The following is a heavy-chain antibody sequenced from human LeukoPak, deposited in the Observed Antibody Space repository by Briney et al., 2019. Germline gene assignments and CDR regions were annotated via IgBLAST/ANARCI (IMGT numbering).Heavy chain of an antibody. CDR3: ARHRGMAVAFYY. D-gene: IGHD3-3*02. CDR2: IYYSGTT. Sequence: PSETLSLTCIVSGDSIRSSSHYWGWIRQSPGKGLEWIATIYYSGTTYYSPSLKSRVTISVDTSKNQFSLNLGSVTAADTAVYYCARHRGMAVAFYYWGQGTQVTVSS. V-gene: IGHV4-39*01. CDR1: GDSIRSSSHY. J-gene: IGHJ4*02.